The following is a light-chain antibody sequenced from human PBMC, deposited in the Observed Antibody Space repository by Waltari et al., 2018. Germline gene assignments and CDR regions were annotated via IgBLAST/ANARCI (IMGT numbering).Light chain of an antibody. Sequence: IVLPLSPRTLSLSPGERATLSCRASQSVSSNYLAWYQQKPGQSPRLLIYGASSRATGIPDRFSGSGSGTDFTLTISRLEPEDFAVYYCQQDGSSPLTFGQGTKVEIK. CDR1: QSVSSNY. V-gene: IGKV3-20*01. J-gene: IGKJ2*01. CDR2: GAS. CDR3: QQDGSSPLT.